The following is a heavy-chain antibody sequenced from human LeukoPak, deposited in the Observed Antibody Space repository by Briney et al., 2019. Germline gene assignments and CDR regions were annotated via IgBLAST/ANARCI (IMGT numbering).Heavy chain of an antibody. CDR1: GGSISSYY. J-gene: IGHJ4*02. V-gene: IGHV4-59*08. Sequence: PSETLSLTCTVSGGSISSYYWSWIRQPPGKGLEWIGYIYYSGSTNYNPSLKSRVTISVDTSKNQFSLKLSSVTAADTAVYYCARHRYGGYYYFDYWVQGTLVTVSS. CDR2: IYYSGST. D-gene: IGHD5-12*01. CDR3: ARHRYGGYYYFDY.